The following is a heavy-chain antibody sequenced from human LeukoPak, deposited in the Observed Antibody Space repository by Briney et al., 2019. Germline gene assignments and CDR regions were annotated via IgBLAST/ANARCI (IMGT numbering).Heavy chain of an antibody. CDR1: GGTFSSYA. D-gene: IGHD1-26*01. J-gene: IGHJ4*02. CDR2: ITPMFGTA. Sequence: VASVKVSCKASGGTFSSYAISWVRQAPGQGLEWMGGITPMFGTANYAQKLQGRVTMTTDTSTSTAYMELRSLRSDDTAVYYCARDPHGGSYFDYWGQGTLVTVSS. V-gene: IGHV1-69*05. CDR3: ARDPHGGSYFDY.